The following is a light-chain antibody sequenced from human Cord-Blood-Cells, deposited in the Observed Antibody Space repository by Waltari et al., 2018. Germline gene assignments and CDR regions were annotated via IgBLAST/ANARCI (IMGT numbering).Light chain of an antibody. CDR3: QQYGSSPLT. V-gene: IGKV3-20*01. J-gene: IGKJ4*01. CDR2: GAS. Sequence: EIVLTQSPGTLSFSPGERATLSCRASQSVSSSYLAWYQQKPGLAPRLLIYGASSRATGIPDRFSGSGSGTDFTLTISRLEPEDFAVYYCQQYGSSPLTFGGGTKVEIK. CDR1: QSVSSSY.